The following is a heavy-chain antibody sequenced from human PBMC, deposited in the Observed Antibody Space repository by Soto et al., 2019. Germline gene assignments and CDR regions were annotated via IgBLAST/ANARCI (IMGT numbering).Heavy chain of an antibody. D-gene: IGHD5-18*01. CDR3: ATKHVDTAMVTHYYYYGMDV. Sequence: QVQLVQSGAEVKKPGSSVKVSCKASGGTFSSYAISWVRQAPGQGLEWMGGIIPIFGTANYAQKFQGRVTITADESTSTAYMEMSSLRSEDTAVYYCATKHVDTAMVTHYYYYGMDVWGQGTTVTVSS. J-gene: IGHJ6*02. CDR1: GGTFSSYA. CDR2: IIPIFGTA. V-gene: IGHV1-69*01.